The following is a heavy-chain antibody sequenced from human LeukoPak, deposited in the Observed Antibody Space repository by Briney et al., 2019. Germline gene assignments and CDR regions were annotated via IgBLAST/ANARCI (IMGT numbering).Heavy chain of an antibody. J-gene: IGHJ4*02. CDR3: ARVLPVPYLLDS. CDR2: FFQSQKS. D-gene: IGHD3-10*02. CDR1: GHSTTRGYY. V-gene: IGHV4-38-2*01. Sequence: SETLSLTCDISGHSTTRGYYWAWCRQSPGKGPEWIATFFQSQKSFYNASLESRVIMSLDTSKSQFSLNLTSVTAADTAVYYCARVLPVPYLLDSWGQGTHVTVSS.